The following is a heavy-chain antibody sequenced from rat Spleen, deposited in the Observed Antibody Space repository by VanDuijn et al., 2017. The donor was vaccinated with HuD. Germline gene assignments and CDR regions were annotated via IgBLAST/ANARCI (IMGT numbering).Heavy chain of an antibody. V-gene: IGHV5-7*01. CDR2: ISYDGSST. Sequence: EVQLVESGGGLVQPGRSLKLSCAASGFTFSDYNMAWVRQAPKKGLEWVATISYDGSSTYYRDSVTGRFTISRDNAKSTLYLQMDSLRSEDTATYYCARHYYDGSYYWYFDFWGPGTMVTVSS. CDR1: GFTFSDYN. CDR3: ARHYYDGSYYWYFDF. D-gene: IGHD1-12*02. J-gene: IGHJ1*01.